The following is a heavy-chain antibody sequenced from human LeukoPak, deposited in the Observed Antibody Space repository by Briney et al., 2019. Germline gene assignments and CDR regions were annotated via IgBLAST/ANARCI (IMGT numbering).Heavy chain of an antibody. CDR3: ATKIVLRFLEWIPFDY. Sequence: GASVKVSCKVSGYTLTELSMHWVRQAPGKGLEWMGGFDPEDGETIYAQKFQGRVTMTEDTSTDTAYMELSSLRSEDTAVYYCATKIVLRFLEWIPFDYWGQGTLVTVSS. CDR2: FDPEDGET. V-gene: IGHV1-24*01. CDR1: GYTLTELS. D-gene: IGHD3-3*01. J-gene: IGHJ4*02.